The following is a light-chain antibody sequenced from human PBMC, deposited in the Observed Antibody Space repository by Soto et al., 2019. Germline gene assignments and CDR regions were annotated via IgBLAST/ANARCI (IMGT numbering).Light chain of an antibody. J-gene: IGLJ3*02. CDR1: TSDVGSYNY. CDR2: EVN. Sequence: QSALTQPASVSGSPGESITISCTGTTSDVGSYNYVSWYQQHPGKAPKLMIFEVNNRPSGLSNRFSGSKSGNTASLTISGLQAEDEADYYCSSYTTSGTWVFGGGTKLTVL. CDR3: SSYTTSGTWV. V-gene: IGLV2-14*01.